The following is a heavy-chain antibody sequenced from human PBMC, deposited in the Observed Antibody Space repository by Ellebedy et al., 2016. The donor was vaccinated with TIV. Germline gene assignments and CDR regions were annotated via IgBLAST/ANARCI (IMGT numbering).Heavy chain of an antibody. CDR1: GFTFSNYR. Sequence: GESLKISXAASGFTFSNYRMNWVRQAPGKGLEWVSSISGSSNYIFYEDSVKGRFTISRDNAKNSLYLQMNSLRVDDTAVYYCARYMTAVGTMYFDYWGQGTLLTVPS. D-gene: IGHD6-13*01. CDR2: ISGSSNYI. CDR3: ARYMTAVGTMYFDY. V-gene: IGHV3-21*01. J-gene: IGHJ4*02.